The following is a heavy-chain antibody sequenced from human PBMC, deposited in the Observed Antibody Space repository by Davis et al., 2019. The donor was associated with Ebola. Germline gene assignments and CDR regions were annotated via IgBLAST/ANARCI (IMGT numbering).Heavy chain of an antibody. J-gene: IGHJ5*02. D-gene: IGHD3/OR15-3a*01. V-gene: IGHV1-69*10. CDR3: ARDGLQVCRECPGGSFDP. Sequence: AASVKVSCKASGGTFSSYAITWVRQAPGQGLEWMGGIIPILGGADYAQKFQDRVSITVDESTSTVYMEIHSLTSEDTAVYYCARDGLQVCRECPGGSFDPWGQGTLVTVSS. CDR2: IIPILGGA. CDR1: GGTFSSYA.